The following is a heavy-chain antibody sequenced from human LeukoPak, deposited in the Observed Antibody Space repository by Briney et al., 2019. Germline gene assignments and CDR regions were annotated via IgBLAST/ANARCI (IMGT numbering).Heavy chain of an antibody. J-gene: IGHJ4*02. V-gene: IGHV1-69*04. CDR2: IIPILGIA. CDR3: ARSRNDYGDSIDY. Sequence: SVKVSCKASGGTFSSYAISWVRQAPGQGLEWRGRIIPILGIANYAQKFQGRVTITADKSTSTAYMELSSLRSEDTAVYYCARSRNDYGDSIDYWGQGTLVTVSS. D-gene: IGHD4-17*01. CDR1: GGTFSSYA.